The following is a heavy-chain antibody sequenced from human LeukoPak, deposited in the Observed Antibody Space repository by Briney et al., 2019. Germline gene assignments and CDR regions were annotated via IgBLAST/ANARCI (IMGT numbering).Heavy chain of an antibody. CDR3: ARTYSAYVSRSEFDN. D-gene: IGHD6-13*01. J-gene: IGHJ4*01. V-gene: IGHV1-18*01. CDR1: GYTFNRYG. CDR2: ISTYNGDT. Sequence: SVTVSRQASGYTFNRYGITWVRQAPGQGLEWMGWISTYNGDTDYTQNVQGRINVTTEISTSTVYMELRSLRSDDTAVYYCARTYSAYVSRSEFDNWGDGT.